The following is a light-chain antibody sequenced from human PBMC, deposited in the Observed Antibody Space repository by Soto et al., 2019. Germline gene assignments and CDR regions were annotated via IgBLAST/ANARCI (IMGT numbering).Light chain of an antibody. V-gene: IGKV1-27*01. CDR2: DAS. J-gene: IGKJ5*01. CDR3: QKYNNAPPP. Sequence: DIQMTQSPSSLSASVGDRVTFACRASQGIRYYLAWYQQKPGKVPRFLIYDASTLQSGVPSRFSGSGSGTNFTPTVSSLQPEDVATYYCQKYNNAPPPFGQGTRLEIK. CDR1: QGIRYY.